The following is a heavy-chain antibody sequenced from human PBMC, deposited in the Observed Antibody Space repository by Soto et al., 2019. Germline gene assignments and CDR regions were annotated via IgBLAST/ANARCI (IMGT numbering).Heavy chain of an antibody. D-gene: IGHD3-22*01. Sequence: EVQLVESGGGLVKPGGSLRLSCAASGFTFSSYSMNWVRQAPGKGLEWVSSISSSSSYIYYADSVKGRFTISRDNAKNSLYLQMNSLRAEVTAVYYCARLTSYDSSGYYRYWGQGTLVTVSS. CDR1: GFTFSSYS. CDR2: ISSSSSYI. V-gene: IGHV3-21*01. J-gene: IGHJ4*02. CDR3: ARLTSYDSSGYYRY.